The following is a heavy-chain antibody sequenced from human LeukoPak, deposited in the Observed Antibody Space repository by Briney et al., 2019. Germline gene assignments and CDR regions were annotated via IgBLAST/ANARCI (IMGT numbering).Heavy chain of an antibody. Sequence: GGSLRLSCAASGFTFSSYEMNWVRQAPGKGREGVSYISSSGSTIYYADSVKGRFTISRENAKNSLYLQMNSLRAEDTAVYFCTRGGYCSSTSCYKNGMDVWGKGTTVTVSS. J-gene: IGHJ6*04. CDR2: ISSSGSTI. V-gene: IGHV3-48*03. D-gene: IGHD2-2*02. CDR3: TRGGYCSSTSCYKNGMDV. CDR1: GFTFSSYE.